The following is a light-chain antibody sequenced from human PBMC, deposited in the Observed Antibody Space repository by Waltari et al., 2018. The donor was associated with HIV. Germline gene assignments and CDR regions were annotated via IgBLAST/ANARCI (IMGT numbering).Light chain of an antibody. CDR3: VLYMGSGIWV. Sequence: QTVVTQEPSLSVSPGGTVPLTCGLSSGSVSTRYSPSWYQQTPGQAPRTLIYNTNIRSSGVSDRFSGSILGNKAALTITGTQADDECDYYCVLYMGSGIWVFGGGTKLTVL. CDR1: SGSVSTRYS. V-gene: IGLV8-61*01. J-gene: IGLJ3*02. CDR2: NTN.